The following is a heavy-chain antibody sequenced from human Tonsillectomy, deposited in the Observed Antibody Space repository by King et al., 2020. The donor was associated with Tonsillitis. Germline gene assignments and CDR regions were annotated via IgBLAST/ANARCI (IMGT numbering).Heavy chain of an antibody. CDR3: ARSPVVVPIWYFDL. Sequence: DVQLVESGGGLVKPGGSLRLSCAASGFTFSSYSMNWVRQAPGKGLEWVSSISSSSSYIYYADSVKGRFTISRDNAKNSLYLQMNSLRAEDTAVYYCARSPVVVPIWYFDLWGRGTLVTVSS. V-gene: IGHV3-21*01. CDR2: ISSSSSYI. J-gene: IGHJ2*01. CDR1: GFTFSSYS. D-gene: IGHD3-22*01.